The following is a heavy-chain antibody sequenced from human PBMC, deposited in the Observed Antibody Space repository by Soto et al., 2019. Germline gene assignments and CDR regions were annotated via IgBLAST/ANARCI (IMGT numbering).Heavy chain of an antibody. CDR1: GFTFSSYA. CDR3: ARDSGYGSGWYGY. Sequence: GGSLRLSCAASGFTFSSYAMSWVRQAPGKGLEWVSAISGSGGSTYYADSVKGRFTISRDNSKNTLYLQMNSLRAEDTAVYYCARDSGYGSGWYGYWGQGTLVTVSS. J-gene: IGHJ4*02. V-gene: IGHV3-23*01. D-gene: IGHD6-19*01. CDR2: ISGSGGST.